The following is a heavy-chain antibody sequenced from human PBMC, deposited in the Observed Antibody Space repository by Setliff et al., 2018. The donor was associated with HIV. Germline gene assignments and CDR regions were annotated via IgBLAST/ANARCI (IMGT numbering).Heavy chain of an antibody. CDR1: GFTVYSYY. J-gene: IGHJ6*03. CDR2: IYSDGNT. CDR3: VRNGNYYYYMDV. V-gene: IGHV3-66*02. Sequence: GESLRLSCAASGFTVYSYYMSWVRQAPGKGLEWVSVIYSDGNTYYADSVKGRFTVSRDNSKNTLHLQMNSLRGEDTAVYYCVRNGNYYYYMDVWGKGTTVTV.